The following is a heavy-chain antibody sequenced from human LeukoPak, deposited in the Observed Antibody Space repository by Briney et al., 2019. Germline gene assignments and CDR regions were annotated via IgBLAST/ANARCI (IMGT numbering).Heavy chain of an antibody. CDR1: GFTFSSYG. D-gene: IGHD2-2*01. CDR3: ARSGYCSSTSCYAGAFDI. V-gene: IGHV3-33*08. CDR2: IWYDGSNK. J-gene: IGHJ3*02. Sequence: PGRSLRLSCAASGFTFSSYGMHWVRQAPGKGLEWVAVIWYDGSNKYYADSVKGRFTISRDNSKNTLYLQMNSLRAEDTAVYYCARSGYCSSTSCYAGAFDIWGQGTMVTVSS.